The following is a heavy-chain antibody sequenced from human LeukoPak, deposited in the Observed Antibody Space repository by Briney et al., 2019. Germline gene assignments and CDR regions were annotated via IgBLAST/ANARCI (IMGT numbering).Heavy chain of an antibody. CDR3: ARGPQRGPYQPLLEWLPCGDY. CDR1: GYTFTSYD. V-gene: IGHV1-8*01. D-gene: IGHD2-2*01. CDR2: MNPNSGNT. Sequence: ASVKVSCKASGYTFTSYDINWVRQATGQRLEWMGWMNPNSGNTGYAQKFQGRVTMTRNTSISTAYMELSSLRSEDTAVYYCARGPQRGPYQPLLEWLPCGDYWGQGTLVTVSS. J-gene: IGHJ4*02.